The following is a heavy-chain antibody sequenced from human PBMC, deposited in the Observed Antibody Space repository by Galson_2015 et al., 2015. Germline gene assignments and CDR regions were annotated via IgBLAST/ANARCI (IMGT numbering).Heavy chain of an antibody. D-gene: IGHD3-10*01. V-gene: IGHV1-69*13. CDR3: ASTPRFSGSYYY. CDR1: GGTFSSYA. CDR2: IIPIFGTA. Sequence: SVKVSCKASGGTFSSYAISWVRQAPGQGLEWMGGIIPIFGTANYAQKFQGRVTITADESTSTAYMELSSLRSEDTAVYYCASTPRFSGSYYYWGQGTLVTVSS. J-gene: IGHJ4*02.